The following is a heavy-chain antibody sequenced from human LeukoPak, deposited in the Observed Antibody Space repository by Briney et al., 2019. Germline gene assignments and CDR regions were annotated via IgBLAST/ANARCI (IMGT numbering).Heavy chain of an antibody. J-gene: IGHJ4*02. D-gene: IGHD3-22*01. CDR1: GFTFSSYA. Sequence: GGSLRLSCAASGFTFSSYAMSWVRQAPGKGLEWVSAISGSGGSTYYADSVKGRFTISRDNSKNTLYLQMNSLRAEDTAVYYCAKPMIVVVITGPFDYWGQGTLVTVST. CDR3: AKPMIVVVITGPFDY. V-gene: IGHV3-23*01. CDR2: ISGSGGST.